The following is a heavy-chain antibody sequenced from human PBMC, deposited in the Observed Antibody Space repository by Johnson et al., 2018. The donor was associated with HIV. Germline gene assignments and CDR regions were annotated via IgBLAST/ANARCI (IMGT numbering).Heavy chain of an antibody. J-gene: IGHJ3*02. V-gene: IGHV3-30*18. CDR2: ISYDGNNK. D-gene: IGHD2-21*01. CDR3: AKTICVVVSDALDI. Sequence: QVQLVESGGGVVQPGRSLRLSCAASGFTFSKYGMRWVRQAPGKGLEWVAVISYDGNNKYYADSVKGRFTISRDNSKNALYLQMNSLRTEETAMYYCAKTICVVVSDALDIWGQGTMVTVSS. CDR1: GFTFSKYG.